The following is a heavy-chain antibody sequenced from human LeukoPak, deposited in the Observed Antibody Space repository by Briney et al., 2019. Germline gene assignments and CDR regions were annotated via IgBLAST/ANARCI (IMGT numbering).Heavy chain of an antibody. J-gene: IGHJ5*02. D-gene: IGHD2-2*02. CDR1: GFTFSSYW. CDR3: GRVDCSSTSCYIWFDP. V-gene: IGHV3-74*01. CDR2: VNRDGSST. Sequence: PGGSLRLSCAASGFTFSSYWMHWVRQAPGKGLVWVSRVNRDGSSTNYADSVKGRFTISRDNAKNTVYLQMNSLRAEDTAGYYCGRVDCSSTSCYIWFDPWGQGTLVTVSS.